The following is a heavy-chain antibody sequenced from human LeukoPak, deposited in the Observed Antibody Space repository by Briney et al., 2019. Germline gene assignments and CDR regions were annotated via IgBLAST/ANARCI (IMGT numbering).Heavy chain of an antibody. J-gene: IGHJ4*02. CDR1: GYTFTGYF. D-gene: IGHD3/OR15-3a*01. CDR2: MNPNSGNT. V-gene: IGHV1-8*03. Sequence: ASVKVSCKAAGYTFTGYFLYWVRQAPGQGLEWMGWMNPNSGNTGYAQKFQGRVTITRNTSISTAYMELSSLRSEDTAVYYCARAEDWLDYWGQGTLDTVSS. CDR3: ARAEDWLDY.